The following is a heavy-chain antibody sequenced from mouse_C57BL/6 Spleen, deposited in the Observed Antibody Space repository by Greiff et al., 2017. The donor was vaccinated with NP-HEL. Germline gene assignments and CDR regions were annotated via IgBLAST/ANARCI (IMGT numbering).Heavy chain of an antibody. CDR3: SLYYDYDVGDYYAMDY. CDR2: LDPETGGT. Sequence: VQLQESGAELVRPGASVTLSCKASGYTFTDYEMHWVKQTPVHGLEWIGALDPETGGTAYNQKFKGKAILTADKSSSTAYMELRSLTSEDSAVYYCSLYYDYDVGDYYAMDYWGQGTSVTVSS. D-gene: IGHD2-4*01. V-gene: IGHV1-15*01. CDR1: GYTFTDYE. J-gene: IGHJ4*01.